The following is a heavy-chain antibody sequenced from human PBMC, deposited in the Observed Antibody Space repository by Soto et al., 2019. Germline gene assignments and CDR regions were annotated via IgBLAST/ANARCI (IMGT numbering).Heavy chain of an antibody. J-gene: IGHJ3*02. Sequence: VAVKVCCTASGYTFTSYYMHWVRQAPGQGLEWMGIINPSGGSTSYAQKFQGRVTMTRDTSTSTVYMELSSLRSEDTAVYYCASRYCSSTSCYMGAGAFDIWGQGTMVTVSS. CDR2: INPSGGST. D-gene: IGHD2-2*02. CDR3: ASRYCSSTSCYMGAGAFDI. V-gene: IGHV1-46*01. CDR1: GYTFTSYY.